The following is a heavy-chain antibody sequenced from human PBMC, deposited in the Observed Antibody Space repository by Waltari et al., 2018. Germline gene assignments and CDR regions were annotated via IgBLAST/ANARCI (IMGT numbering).Heavy chain of an antibody. Sequence: EVQLGQSGPEVKKPGESLTISCETSGFDFTKYLVAWVRQMPGKGLEWMGMIYPGDSDTRYGPSFRVQVIFSVDKSTNTTFLQWTKLRTSDTAVYYCARQDRVERSHMGIDTWGPGAQVIVSA. V-gene: IGHV5-51*01. CDR3: ARQDRVERSHMGIDT. CDR1: GFDFTKYL. D-gene: IGHD1-1*01. J-gene: IGHJ4*02. CDR2: IYPGDSDT.